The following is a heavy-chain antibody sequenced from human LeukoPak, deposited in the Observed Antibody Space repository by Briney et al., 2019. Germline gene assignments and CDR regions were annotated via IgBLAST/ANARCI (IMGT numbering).Heavy chain of an antibody. Sequence: APVKVSCKASGYTFTSYAMNWVRQAPGQGLEWMGWINTNTGNPTYAQGFTGRFVFSLDTSVSTAYLQISSLKAEDTAVYYCAPGGIAARPRDWGQGTLVTVSS. J-gene: IGHJ4*02. CDR3: APGGIAARPRD. V-gene: IGHV7-4-1*02. CDR2: INTNTGNP. D-gene: IGHD6-6*01. CDR1: GYTFTSYA.